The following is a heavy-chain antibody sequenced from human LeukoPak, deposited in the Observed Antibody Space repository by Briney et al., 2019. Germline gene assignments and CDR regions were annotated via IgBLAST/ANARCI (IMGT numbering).Heavy chain of an antibody. Sequence: GGTLRLSCAASGFTFSSYAMSWVRQAPGKGLEWVSAISGSGGSTYYADSVKGRFTISRDNSKNTLYLQMNSLRAEDTAVYYCAKNYDSSGYYTLYFDYWGQGTLVTVSS. D-gene: IGHD3-22*01. J-gene: IGHJ4*02. CDR2: ISGSGGST. CDR3: AKNYDSSGYYTLYFDY. CDR1: GFTFSSYA. V-gene: IGHV3-23*01.